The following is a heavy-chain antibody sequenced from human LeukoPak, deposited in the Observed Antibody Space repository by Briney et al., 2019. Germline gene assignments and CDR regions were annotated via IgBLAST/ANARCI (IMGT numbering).Heavy chain of an antibody. J-gene: IGHJ4*02. V-gene: IGHV3-48*03. CDR1: GFTFSSYG. CDR2: ISSSGTTT. Sequence: GGSLRLSCAASGFTFSSYGMNWVRQAPGKGLEWASYISSSGTTTYYADSVKGRFTISRDNAKNSVFLQMNSLRAEDTAVYYCARKAVSSSWYPYFDYWGQGTLVTVSS. CDR3: ARKAVSSSWYPYFDY. D-gene: IGHD6-13*01.